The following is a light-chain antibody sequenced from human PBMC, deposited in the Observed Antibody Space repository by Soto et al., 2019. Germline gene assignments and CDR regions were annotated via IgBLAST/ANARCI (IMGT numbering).Light chain of an antibody. CDR2: KAS. J-gene: IGKJ4*01. CDR3: QQYNGYSQLT. Sequence: DVQMTQSPSTLSASVGDRVTITCRASQKINNWLAWYQQKPGKAPKLLIYKASSLESGVPSKFSGSGSGTEVSLTISSLQPDDTATYYCQQYNGYSQLTFGGGNKVEI. V-gene: IGKV1-5*03. CDR1: QKINNW.